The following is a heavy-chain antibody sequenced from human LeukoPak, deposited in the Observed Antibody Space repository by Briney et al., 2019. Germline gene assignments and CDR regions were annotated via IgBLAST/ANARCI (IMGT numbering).Heavy chain of an antibody. CDR3: ARDKSSSWYYFDY. CDR1: GFAFSSYE. CDR2: ISSSGSTI. Sequence: GGSLRLSCAASGFAFSSYEMNWVRQAPGKGLEWVSYISSSGSTIYYADSVKGRFTISRDNAKNSLYLQMNSLRAEDTAVYYCARDKSSSWYYFDYWGQGTLVTVPS. J-gene: IGHJ4*02. D-gene: IGHD6-13*01. V-gene: IGHV3-48*03.